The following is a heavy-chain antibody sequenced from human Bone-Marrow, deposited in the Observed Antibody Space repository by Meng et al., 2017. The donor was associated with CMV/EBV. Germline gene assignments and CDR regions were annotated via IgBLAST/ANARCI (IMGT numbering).Heavy chain of an antibody. CDR2: MNPNSGNT. Sequence: ASVKVSCKASGYTFTSYDINWVRQATGQGLECMGWMNPNSGNTGYAQKFQGRVTITRNTSISTAYMELSSLRPEDTAVYYCARGHYYAFWSGYYTGYYFDYWGQGTLVTVSS. J-gene: IGHJ4*02. V-gene: IGHV1-8*03. D-gene: IGHD3-3*01. CDR3: ARGHYYAFWSGYYTGYYFDY. CDR1: GYTFTSYD.